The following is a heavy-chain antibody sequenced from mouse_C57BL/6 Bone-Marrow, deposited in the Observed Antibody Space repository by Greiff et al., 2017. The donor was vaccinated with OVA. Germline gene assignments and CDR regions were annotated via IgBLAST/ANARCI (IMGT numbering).Heavy chain of an antibody. Sequence: EVMLVESGGGLVQPKGSLKLSCAASGFSFTTYAMNWVRQAPGKGLEWVARIRSKSNNYATYYADSVKDRFTISRDDSESMLYLQMNNLKTEDTAMYYCGRITTVVRGDYYAMDDWGQGTSVTVSS. V-gene: IGHV10-1*01. CDR3: GRITTVVRGDYYAMDD. CDR1: GFSFTTYA. CDR2: IRSKSNNYAT. D-gene: IGHD1-1*01. J-gene: IGHJ4*01.